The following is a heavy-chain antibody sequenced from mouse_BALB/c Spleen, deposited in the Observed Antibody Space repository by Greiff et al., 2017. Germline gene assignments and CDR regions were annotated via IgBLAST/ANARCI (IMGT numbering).Heavy chain of an antibody. V-gene: IGHV2-9*02. CDR2: IWAGGST. Sequence: QVQLKESGPGLVAPSQSLSITCTVSGFSLTSYGVHWVRQPPGKGLEWLGVIWAGGSTNYNSALMSRLSISKDNSKSQVFLKMNSLQTDDTAMYYCASRIYYYGSSYEGWFAYWGQGTLVTVSA. J-gene: IGHJ3*01. CDR1: GFSLTSYG. CDR3: ASRIYYYGSSYEGWFAY. D-gene: IGHD1-1*01.